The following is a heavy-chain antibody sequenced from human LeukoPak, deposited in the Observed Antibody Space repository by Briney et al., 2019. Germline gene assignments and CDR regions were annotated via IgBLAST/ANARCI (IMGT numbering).Heavy chain of an antibody. D-gene: IGHD1-26*01. CDR2: ISYDGSNK. CDR3: ARDNGGSYQGAFDI. CDR1: GFTFSSYA. J-gene: IGHJ3*02. Sequence: PGRSLRLSCAASGFTFSSYAMHWVRRAPGKGLEWVAVISYDGSNKYYAGSVKGRFTISRDNSKNTLYLQMNSLRAEDTAVYYCARDNGGSYQGAFDIWGQGTMVTVSS. V-gene: IGHV3-30-3*01.